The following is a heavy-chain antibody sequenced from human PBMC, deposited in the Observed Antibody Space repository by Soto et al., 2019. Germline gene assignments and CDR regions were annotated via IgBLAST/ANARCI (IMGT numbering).Heavy chain of an antibody. CDR2: INTDGRTT. CDR1: GFTFSRYW. Sequence: GGSLRLSCAASGFTFSRYWMYWVRQTPGKRLMWVSRINTDGRTTSYPDSVEGRFTVSRDNAKSMLYLQMNSLRPDDTAVYYCARVKPDGFPPYFDYWGQGTLVTVYS. V-gene: IGHV3-74*01. J-gene: IGHJ4*02. D-gene: IGHD2-21*01. CDR3: ARVKPDGFPPYFDY.